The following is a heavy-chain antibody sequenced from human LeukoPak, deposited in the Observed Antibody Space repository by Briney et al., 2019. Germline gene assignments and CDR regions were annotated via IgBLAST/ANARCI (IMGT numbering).Heavy chain of an antibody. V-gene: IGHV3-23*01. CDR3: ANHYSSGWYFFH. CDR1: GFTFSSYA. CDR2: ISGSGGST. J-gene: IGHJ4*02. Sequence: QPGGSLRFSCAASGFTFSSYAMSWVRQAPGKGLEWVSAISGSGGSTYYADSVKGRFTISRDNSKNTLYLQMNSLRAEDTAVYYCANHYSSGWYFFHWGQGTLVTVSS. D-gene: IGHD6-19*01.